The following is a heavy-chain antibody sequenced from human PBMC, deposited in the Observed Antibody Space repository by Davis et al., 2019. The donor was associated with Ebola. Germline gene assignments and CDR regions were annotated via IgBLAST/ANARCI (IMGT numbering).Heavy chain of an antibody. CDR2: ISYDGSNK. Sequence: PGGSLRLSCAASGFTFSSYGMHWVRQAPGKGLEWVAVISYDGSNKYYADSVKGRFTISRDNSKNTLYLQMNSLRAEDTAVYYCTRRHSSGWSSGYWGQGTLVTVSS. CDR3: TRRHSSGWSSGY. D-gene: IGHD6-19*01. J-gene: IGHJ4*02. CDR1: GFTFSSYG. V-gene: IGHV3-30*03.